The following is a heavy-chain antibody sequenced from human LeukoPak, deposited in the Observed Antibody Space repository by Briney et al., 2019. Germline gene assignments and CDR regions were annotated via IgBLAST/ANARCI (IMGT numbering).Heavy chain of an antibody. CDR2: IYYSGST. CDR3: ARGYSSSWYRYFDY. J-gene: IGHJ4*02. CDR1: GGSISSYY. Sequence: SETLSLTCTVSGGSISSYYWSWIRQPPGKGLEWIGYIYYSGSTNYDPSLKSRVTISVDTSKNQFSLKLSSVTAADTAVYYCARGYSSSWYRYFDYWGQGTLVTVSS. D-gene: IGHD6-13*01. V-gene: IGHV4-59*01.